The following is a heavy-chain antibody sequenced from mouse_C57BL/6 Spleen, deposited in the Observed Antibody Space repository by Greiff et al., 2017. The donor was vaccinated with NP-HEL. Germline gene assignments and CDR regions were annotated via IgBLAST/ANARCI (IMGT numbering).Heavy chain of an antibody. CDR3: ARSRYGYDNYAMDF. J-gene: IGHJ4*01. D-gene: IGHD2-2*01. Sequence: QVQLQQSGAELVRPGASVKLSCKASGYTFTDYYINWVKQRPGQGLEWIARIYPGSGNTYYNEKFTGKATLTAEKSSSTAYMQLSSLTSEDSAVYFCARSRYGYDNYAMDFWGQGTSVTVSS. V-gene: IGHV1-76*01. CDR1: GYTFTDYY. CDR2: IYPGSGNT.